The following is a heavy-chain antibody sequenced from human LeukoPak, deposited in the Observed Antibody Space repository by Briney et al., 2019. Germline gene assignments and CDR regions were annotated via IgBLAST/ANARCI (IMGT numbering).Heavy chain of an antibody. J-gene: IGHJ4*02. CDR1: GFTFDDYA. CDR3: ARFRTWGDKAFDY. CDR2: ISWNSGSI. D-gene: IGHD2-21*02. Sequence: GRSLRLSCAASGFTFDDYAMHWVRQAPGKGLEWVSGISWNSGSIGYADSVKGRFTISRDSAKNSLYLQMNSLRAEDTAVYYCARFRTWGDKAFDYWGQGTLVTVSS. V-gene: IGHV3-9*01.